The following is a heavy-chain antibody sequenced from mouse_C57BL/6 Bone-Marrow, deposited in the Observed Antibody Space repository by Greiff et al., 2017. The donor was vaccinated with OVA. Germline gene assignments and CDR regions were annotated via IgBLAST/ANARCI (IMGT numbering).Heavy chain of an antibody. CDR2: IDPETGGT. D-gene: IGHD1-1*02. CDR1: GYTFTDYE. V-gene: IGHV1-15*01. CDR3: TKPEGNYAYSRNYFDY. J-gene: IGHJ2*01. Sequence: VKLMESGAELVRPGASVTLSCKASGYTFTDYEMHWVKQTPVHGLEWIGAIDPETGGTAYNQKFKGKAILTADKSSSTAYMELRSLTSEDSAVYYCTKPEGNYAYSRNYFDYGGQGTTRTVAS.